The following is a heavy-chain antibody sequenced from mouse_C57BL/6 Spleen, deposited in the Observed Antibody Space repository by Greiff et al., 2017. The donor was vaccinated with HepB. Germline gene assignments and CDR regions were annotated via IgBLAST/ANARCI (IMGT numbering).Heavy chain of an antibody. J-gene: IGHJ4*01. CDR2: IHPNSGST. CDR1: GYTFTSYW. CDR3: ASITTVVATYYAMDY. D-gene: IGHD1-1*01. Sequence: QVQLQQPGAELVKPGASVKLSCKASGYTFTSYWMHWVKQRPGQGLEWIGMIHPNSGSTNYNEKFKSKATLTVDKSSSTAYMQLSSLTSEHSAVYDCASITTVVATYYAMDYWGQGTSVTVSS. V-gene: IGHV1-64*01.